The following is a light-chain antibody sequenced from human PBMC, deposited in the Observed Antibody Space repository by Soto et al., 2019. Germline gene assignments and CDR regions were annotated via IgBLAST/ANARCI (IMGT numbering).Light chain of an antibody. CDR1: QNINIY. V-gene: IGKV1-39*01. CDR3: QQSFSTPQT. CDR2: VAS. J-gene: IGKJ4*01. Sequence: DIQLTQSPPSLHASVGDSVTITCRASQNINIYLSWYQQKPGKAPKLLINVASTLQGGVPSRFSGSGSATEFTLAISSLQPGDCATYYCQQSFSTPQTFGGGTKVDIK.